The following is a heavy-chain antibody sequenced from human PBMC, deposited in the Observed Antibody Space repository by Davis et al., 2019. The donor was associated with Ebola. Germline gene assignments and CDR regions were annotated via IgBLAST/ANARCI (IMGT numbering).Heavy chain of an antibody. CDR3: AIDPASPRPDMFDY. CDR2: LSSSSTYI. Sequence: GESLKISCVASGFTFRSYTMNWVRQAPGKGLEWVSSLSSSSTYIYYSDSVKGRFTVSRDNAKNSLYLQMNSLRADDTAVYYFAIDPASPRPDMFDYWGQCAMVTVSS. D-gene: IGHD2-15*01. J-gene: IGHJ4*02. V-gene: IGHV3-21*01. CDR1: GFTFRSYT.